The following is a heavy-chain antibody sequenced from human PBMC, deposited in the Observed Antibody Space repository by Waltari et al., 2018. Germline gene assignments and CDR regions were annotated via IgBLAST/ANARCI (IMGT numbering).Heavy chain of an antibody. D-gene: IGHD6-19*01. J-gene: IGHJ1*01. Sequence: QVQLVQSGAEVKKPGASVKVSCKASGYTFTSYDITWVRQATGQGLEWMGWMNPNSGNTGYAQKFQGRVTMTRNTSISTAYMELSSLRSEDTAVYYCASSYSSGWFSAEYFQHWGQGTLVTVSS. CDR1: GYTFTSYD. CDR2: MNPNSGNT. V-gene: IGHV1-8*01. CDR3: ASSYSSGWFSAEYFQH.